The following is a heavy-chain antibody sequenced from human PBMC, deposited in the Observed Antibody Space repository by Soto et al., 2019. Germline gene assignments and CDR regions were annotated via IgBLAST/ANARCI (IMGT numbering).Heavy chain of an antibody. CDR2: INPSGGST. V-gene: IGHV1-46*01. CDR1: GYTFTSYY. Sequence: ASVKVSFKASGYTFTSYYMHWWRQAPGQGLEWMGIINPSGGSTSYAQKFQGRVTMTRDTSTSTVYMELSSLRSEDTAVYYCAREPGDIVVVPAAIGTYYYYGMDVWGQGTTVTVSS. CDR3: AREPGDIVVVPAAIGTYYYYGMDV. D-gene: IGHD2-2*01. J-gene: IGHJ6*02.